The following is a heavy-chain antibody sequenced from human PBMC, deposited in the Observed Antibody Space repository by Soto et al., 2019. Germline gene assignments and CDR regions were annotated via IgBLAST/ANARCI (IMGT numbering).Heavy chain of an antibody. CDR1: GYTFITYG. D-gene: IGHD4-17*01. J-gene: IGHJ4*02. Sequence: QIHLVQSGPEVRKPGASVKLSCKTSGYTFITYGLTWVRQAPGEGLEWMGWINPYSGNPAFAEKFQDRITVTTDTSTDTAYMELEDLDSDDTAVYYCAKNAVSGDYASHLDYWGQGTLVAVST. CDR2: INPYSGNP. V-gene: IGHV1-18*01. CDR3: AKNAVSGDYASHLDY.